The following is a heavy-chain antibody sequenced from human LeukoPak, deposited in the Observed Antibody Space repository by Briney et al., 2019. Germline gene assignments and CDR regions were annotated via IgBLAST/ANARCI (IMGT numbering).Heavy chain of an antibody. CDR3: ARDTGMTTVTLFDY. CDR2: IIPIFGTA. D-gene: IGHD4-17*01. V-gene: IGHV1-69*05. CDR1: GGTFSSYA. Sequence: ASVKVSCKASGGTFSSYAISWMRQAPGQGLEWMGGIIPIFGTANYAQKFQGRVTITTDESTSTAYMELGSLRSEDTAVYYCARDTGMTTVTLFDYWGQGTLVTVSS. J-gene: IGHJ4*02.